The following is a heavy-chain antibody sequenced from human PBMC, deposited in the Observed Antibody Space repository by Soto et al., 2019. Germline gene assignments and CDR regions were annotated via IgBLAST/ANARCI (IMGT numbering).Heavy chain of an antibody. V-gene: IGHV4-59*01. CDR2: IYYSGST. D-gene: IGHD3-10*01. J-gene: IGHJ4*02. CDR1: GGSISSYY. Sequence: SETLSLTCTVSGGSISSYYWSWIRQPPGKGLEWIGYIYYSGSTNYNPSLKSRVTISVDTSKNQFSLKLSSVTAADTAVYYCARVSDYYGSGSYYKRPSNFDYWGQGTLVTVSS. CDR3: ARVSDYYGSGSYYKRPSNFDY.